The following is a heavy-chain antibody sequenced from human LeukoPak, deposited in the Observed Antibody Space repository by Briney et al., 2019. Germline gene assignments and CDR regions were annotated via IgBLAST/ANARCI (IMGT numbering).Heavy chain of an antibody. V-gene: IGHV3-48*04. J-gene: IGHJ4*02. Sequence: GGSLRLSCAASGFTFSSYSMTWVRQAPGKWLEWASYIISSSSTIYYAYSVKGRFTISRDNAKNSLYLQMNSLRAEDTAVYYCARDHRGSGWYYYFDYWGQGTLVTVSS. D-gene: IGHD6-19*01. CDR3: ARDHRGSGWYYYFDY. CDR2: IISSSSTI. CDR1: GFTFSSYS.